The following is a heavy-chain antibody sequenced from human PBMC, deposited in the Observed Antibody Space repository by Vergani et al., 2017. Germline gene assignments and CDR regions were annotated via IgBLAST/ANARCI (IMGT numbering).Heavy chain of an antibody. CDR1: GASINNDVYY. J-gene: IGHJ3*01. CDR3: ASDNKQLRPSAFDL. V-gene: IGHV4-61*02. CDR2: IYVSGIT. D-gene: IGHD4-23*01. Sequence: QVQLQESGPGLVKPSQTLSLTCTVSGASINNDVYYWHWIRQPAGKGLEWIGRIYVSGITDYNSSLQSRVSMSVDTSKNQFSLTLTSVTAADTAVYYCASDNKQLRPSAFDLWGQGTMVTVSS.